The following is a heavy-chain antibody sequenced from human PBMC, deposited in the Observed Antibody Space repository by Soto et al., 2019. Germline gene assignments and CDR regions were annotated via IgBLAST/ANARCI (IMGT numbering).Heavy chain of an antibody. Sequence: GSLRLSCAASGITFSNYWMHWVRQAPGKGLVWASRINSGGSSTTYADSVKGRFTISRDNAKNTLYLQMNSLRAEDTAVYSCARASSWPGYSAQFDYWGQGALVTVSS. V-gene: IGHV3-74*01. J-gene: IGHJ4*02. CDR1: GITFSNYW. CDR3: ARASSWPGYSAQFDY. CDR2: INSGGSST. D-gene: IGHD3-9*01.